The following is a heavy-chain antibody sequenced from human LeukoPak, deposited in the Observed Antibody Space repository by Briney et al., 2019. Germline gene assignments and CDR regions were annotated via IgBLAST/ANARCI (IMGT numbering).Heavy chain of an antibody. D-gene: IGHD3-9*01. CDR1: GYTFTSYG. CDR2: ISAYNGNT. J-gene: IGHJ4*02. V-gene: IGHV1-18*01. Sequence: ASVKVSCKASGYTFTSYGISWVRQAPGQGLEWMGWISAYNGNTNYAQKLQGRVTMTTDTSTSTAYMELRSLRSDDTAVYYCARSYYDILTGYCNLAGWFDYWGQGTLVTVSS. CDR3: ARSYYDILTGYCNLAGWFDY.